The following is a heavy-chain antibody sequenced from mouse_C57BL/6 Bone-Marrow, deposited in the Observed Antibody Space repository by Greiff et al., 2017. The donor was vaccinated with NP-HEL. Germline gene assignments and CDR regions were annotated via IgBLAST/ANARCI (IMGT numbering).Heavy chain of an antibody. CDR2: ISNGGGST. CDR1: GFTFSDYY. D-gene: IGHD1-1*01. Sequence: EVQRVESGGGLVQPGGSLKLSCAASGFTFSDYYMYWVRQTPEKRLEWVAYISNGGGSTYYPDTVKGRFTISRDNAKNTLYLQMSRLKSEDTAMYYCARRHYGSSHWYFDVWGTGTTVTVSS. J-gene: IGHJ1*03. V-gene: IGHV5-12*01. CDR3: ARRHYGSSHWYFDV.